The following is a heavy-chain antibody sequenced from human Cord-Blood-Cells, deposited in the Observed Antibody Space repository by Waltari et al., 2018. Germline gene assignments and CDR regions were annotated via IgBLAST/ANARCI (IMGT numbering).Heavy chain of an antibody. V-gene: IGHV3-30-3*01. D-gene: IGHD3-9*01. Sequence: QVQLVESGGGVVQPGRSLRFSCAASGFTFSSYAMHWVRQAPGKGIEWVAVISYDGSNKYYSDSVKCRFTISRDNSKNPLYLQMNSLRAEDTAVYYCARDGLTGYSDYFDYWGQVTLVTVSS. CDR2: ISYDGSNK. CDR1: GFTFSSYA. J-gene: IGHJ4*02. CDR3: ARDGLTGYSDYFDY.